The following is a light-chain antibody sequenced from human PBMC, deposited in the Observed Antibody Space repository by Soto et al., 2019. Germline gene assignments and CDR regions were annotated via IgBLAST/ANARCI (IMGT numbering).Light chain of an antibody. Sequence: DIQMTQSPSSLSASVGDRVAITCRASQNITNYLNWYHQKPGKAPKLLIYAASILQSGVPSRFSGSGSGTDFTLTISSLQPEDFATYYCQQSDSTPRTFGQGTKLEI. CDR1: QNITNY. J-gene: IGKJ2*02. CDR3: QQSDSTPRT. CDR2: AAS. V-gene: IGKV1-39*01.